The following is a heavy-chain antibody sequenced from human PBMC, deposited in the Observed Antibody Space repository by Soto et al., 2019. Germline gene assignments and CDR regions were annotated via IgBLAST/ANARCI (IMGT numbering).Heavy chain of an antibody. CDR3: ARHPGYYDILTGYTTYYFDY. J-gene: IGHJ4*02. CDR1: GGSIGTYY. Sequence: SETLSLTCTVSGGSIGTYYWSWIRQPPGKGLEWIGYIYYRGNTDYNPSLKSRVTISLDTPKNQFSLKLSSVTAADAAVYYCARHPGYYDILTGYTTYYFDYWGQGILVTVSS. D-gene: IGHD3-9*01. V-gene: IGHV4-59*08. CDR2: IYYRGNT.